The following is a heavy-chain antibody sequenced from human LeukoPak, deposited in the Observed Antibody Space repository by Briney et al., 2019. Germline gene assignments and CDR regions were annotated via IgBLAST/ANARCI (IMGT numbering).Heavy chain of an antibody. J-gene: IGHJ6*03. CDR3: ARAIQPQLRFLPNYYYYYMDV. Sequence: PAASVKVSCKASGGTFSSYAISWVRQAPGQGLEWMGGIIPIFGTANYAQKFQGRVTITTDESTSTAYMELSSLRSEDTAVYYCARAIQPQLRFLPNYYYYYMDVWGKGTTVTVSS. CDR2: IIPIFGTA. D-gene: IGHD3-3*01. V-gene: IGHV1-69*05. CDR1: GGTFSSYA.